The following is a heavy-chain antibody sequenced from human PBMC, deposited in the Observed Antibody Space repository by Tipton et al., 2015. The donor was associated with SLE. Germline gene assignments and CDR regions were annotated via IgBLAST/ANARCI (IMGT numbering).Heavy chain of an antibody. Sequence: SLRLSCAASGFTFSSFAMSWVRQAPGKGLEWVSVVYSGGSAYYADSVKGRFTISRHNSKNTLYLQLNRLRAEDTAVYFCAKDAFCAGGCFAGYFDYWGQGTLVPVSS. V-gene: IGHV3-23*03. CDR2: VYSGGSA. CDR3: AKDAFCAGGCFAGYFDY. J-gene: IGHJ4*02. D-gene: IGHD2-21*01. CDR1: GFTFSSFA.